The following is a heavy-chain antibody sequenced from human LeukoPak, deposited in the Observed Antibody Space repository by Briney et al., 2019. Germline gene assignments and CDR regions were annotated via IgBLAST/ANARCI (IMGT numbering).Heavy chain of an antibody. CDR3: ARGEDYGGNSRDNWFDP. CDR2: INPNSGGT. J-gene: IGHJ5*02. CDR1: GYTFTGYY. V-gene: IGHV1-2*02. Sequence: ASVKVSCKASGYTFTGYYMHWVRQAPGQGLEWMGWINPNSGGTNYAQKFQGRVTMTRDTSISTAYMELSRLRSDDTAVYYCARGEDYGGNSRDNWFDPWGQGTLVTVSS. D-gene: IGHD4-23*01.